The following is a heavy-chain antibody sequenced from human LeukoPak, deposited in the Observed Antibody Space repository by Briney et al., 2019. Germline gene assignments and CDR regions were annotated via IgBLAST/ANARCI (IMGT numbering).Heavy chain of an antibody. D-gene: IGHD1-26*01. CDR3: VKDVCWSYAFDY. V-gene: IGHV3-64D*09. CDR2: INDNGGRT. J-gene: IGHJ4*02. CDR1: GFTFSRYA. Sequence: QAGGSLRLSCSASGFTFSRYAMHWVRQAPGKGLEYVSGINDNGGRTHYGDSVKGRFSISRDNSKNTLQLQMSTLRAEDTALYYCVKDVCWSYAFDYWGQGILVTVAS.